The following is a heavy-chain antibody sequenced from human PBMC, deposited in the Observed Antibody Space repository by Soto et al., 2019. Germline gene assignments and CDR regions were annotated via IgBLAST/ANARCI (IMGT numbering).Heavy chain of an antibody. V-gene: IGHV5-51*01. Sequence: ESLKISCQSSGYTFSNFWIGWVRQLPGKGLEWMGIIYPGDSDTRYSPSFEGQVTMSVDKSNNTAYLHWSSLKASDTAMYYCARQGSNGAYYYYGMDVWGQGTTVTVSS. D-gene: IGHD2-8*01. J-gene: IGHJ6*02. CDR3: ARQGSNGAYYYYGMDV. CDR2: IYPGDSDT. CDR1: GYTFSNFW.